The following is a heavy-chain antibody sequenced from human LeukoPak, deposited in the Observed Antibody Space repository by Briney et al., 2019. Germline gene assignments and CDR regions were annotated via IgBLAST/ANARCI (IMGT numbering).Heavy chain of an antibody. CDR1: GFTFSSYW. J-gene: IGHJ2*01. D-gene: IGHD5-24*01. Sequence: AGGSLRLSCAASGFTFSSYWMSCVRQAPGKGLEWVANIKQDGSEKYYVDSVKGRFTISRDNAKNTLYLQMNSLRAEDTAVYYCAKDPMATIMYWYFDLWGRGTLVTVSS. V-gene: IGHV3-7*05. CDR2: IKQDGSEK. CDR3: AKDPMATIMYWYFDL.